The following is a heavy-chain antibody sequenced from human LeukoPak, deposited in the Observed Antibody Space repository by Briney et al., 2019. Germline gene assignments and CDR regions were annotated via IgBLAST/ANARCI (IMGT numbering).Heavy chain of an antibody. CDR2: ISGSGGST. CDR1: GFTFSSYA. Sequence: GGSLRLSCAASGFTFSSYAMSWVRQAPGKGLEWVSAISGSGGSTYYADSVKGRSTISRDNSKNTLYLQMNSLRAEDTAVYYCAKVRLQLYYFDYWGQGTLVTVSS. V-gene: IGHV3-23*01. CDR3: AKVRLQLYYFDY. J-gene: IGHJ4*02. D-gene: IGHD5-24*01.